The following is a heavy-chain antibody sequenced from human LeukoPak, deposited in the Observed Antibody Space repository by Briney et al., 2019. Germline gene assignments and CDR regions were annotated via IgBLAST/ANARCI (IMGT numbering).Heavy chain of an antibody. V-gene: IGHV1-3*01. CDR2: INAGNGNT. D-gene: IGHD2-8*01. J-gene: IGHJ4*02. Sequence: ASVKVSCKASGYTFTSYAMHWVRQAPGQRLEWMGWINAGNGNTKYSQKFQGRVTITRDTSASTAYMELSSLRSEDTAVYYCARQLGYCTNGVCHTNDYWGQGTLVTVSS. CDR3: ARQLGYCTNGVCHTNDY. CDR1: GYTFTSYA.